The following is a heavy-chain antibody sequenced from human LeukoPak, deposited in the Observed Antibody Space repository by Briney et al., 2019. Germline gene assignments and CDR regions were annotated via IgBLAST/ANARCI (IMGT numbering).Heavy chain of an antibody. D-gene: IGHD3-22*01. CDR2: INPSGGST. Sequence: GASVKVSCKASGYTFTSYYMHWVRQAPGQGLEWMGIINPSGGSTSYAQKFQGRVTMTRDMSTSTVYMELSSLRSEDTAVYYCARGPIPPRDYYDSSGEGWWFDPWGQGTLVTVSS. J-gene: IGHJ5*02. CDR3: ARGPIPPRDYYDSSGEGWWFDP. V-gene: IGHV1-46*01. CDR1: GYTFTSYY.